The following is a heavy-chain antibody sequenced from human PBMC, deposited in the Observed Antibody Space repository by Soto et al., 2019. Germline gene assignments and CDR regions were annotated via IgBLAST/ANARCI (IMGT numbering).Heavy chain of an antibody. CDR2: ISGASNII. Sequence: EAPLVESGGGLVQRGGSVRLSCAASGFTLSPYSMNWVRQAPGKGLEWISYISGASNIINYADSVKGRFTISRDNTKNSLYLQMNGLRDEDTAGYYCARGFDLQYGMDVWGQGTTVTVSS. D-gene: IGHD3-10*01. V-gene: IGHV3-48*02. CDR3: ARGFDLQYGMDV. CDR1: GFTLSPYS. J-gene: IGHJ6*02.